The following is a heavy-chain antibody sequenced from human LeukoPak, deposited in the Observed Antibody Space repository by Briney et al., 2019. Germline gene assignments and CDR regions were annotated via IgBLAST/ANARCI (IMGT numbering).Heavy chain of an antibody. D-gene: IGHD2-15*01. CDR2: IIPIFGTA. CDR3: ARGVVVVAATTLGPLDS. V-gene: IGHV1-69*13. J-gene: IGHJ4*02. CDR1: GGTFSSYA. Sequence: ASVTVSFTASGGTFSSYAISWVRQAPGQGLEWMGGIIPIFGTANYAQKFQGRVTITADESTSTAYMEVSSLRSGDTAVYYCARGVVVVAATTLGPLDSWGQGTLVTVSS.